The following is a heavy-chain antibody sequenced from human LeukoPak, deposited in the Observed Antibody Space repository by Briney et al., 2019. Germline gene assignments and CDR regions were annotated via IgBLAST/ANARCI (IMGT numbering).Heavy chain of an antibody. CDR2: FSSSSSYI. CDR3: AKGLYYGSGSYPPSVDY. Sequence: GGSLRLSCAASGFTFSSYSMNWVRQAPGKGLEWVSSFSSSSSYIYYADSVKGRFTISRDNSKNTLYLQMNSLRAEDTAVYYCAKGLYYGSGSYPPSVDYWGQGTLVTVSS. CDR1: GFTFSSYS. V-gene: IGHV3-21*01. D-gene: IGHD3-10*01. J-gene: IGHJ4*02.